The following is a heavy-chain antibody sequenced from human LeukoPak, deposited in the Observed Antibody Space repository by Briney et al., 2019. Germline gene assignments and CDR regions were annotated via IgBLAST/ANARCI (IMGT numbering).Heavy chain of an antibody. CDR1: VGSISSYY. Sequence: SETLSLTCTVSVGSISSYYWSWIRQPPGKGLEWIGYIYYSGSTNYNPSLKSRVTISVDTSKNQFSLKLSSVTAADTAVYYCARVTYGSSPDYYYYYYMDVWGKGTTVTVSS. CDR2: IYYSGST. D-gene: IGHD6-13*01. J-gene: IGHJ6*03. CDR3: ARVTYGSSPDYYYYYYMDV. V-gene: IGHV4-59*01.